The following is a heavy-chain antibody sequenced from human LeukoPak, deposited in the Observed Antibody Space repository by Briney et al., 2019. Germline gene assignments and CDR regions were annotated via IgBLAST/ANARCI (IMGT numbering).Heavy chain of an antibody. CDR3: ARWGSGYGDPEN. CDR1: GGSIRSSYYY. Sequence: SETLSLTCTVSGGSIRSSYYYWGWIRQPPGKGLEWIGSIYDSGSTYYNPSLKSRVTISVDTSKNQFSLKLSSVTAADTAVYYCARWGSGYGDPENWGQGTLVTVSS. CDR2: IYDSGST. V-gene: IGHV4-39*07. J-gene: IGHJ4*02. D-gene: IGHD4-17*01.